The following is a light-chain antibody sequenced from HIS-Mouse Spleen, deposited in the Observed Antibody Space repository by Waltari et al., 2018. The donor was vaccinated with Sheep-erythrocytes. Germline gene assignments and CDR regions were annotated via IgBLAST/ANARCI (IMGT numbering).Light chain of an antibody. V-gene: IGKV1-13*02. CDR1: QGISSA. J-gene: IGKJ2*01. Sequence: AIQLTQSPSSLSASVGDRVTITCRASQGISSALAWYQQKPGKTPKLLIYDASSLESGVPSRFSGSGSGTEFTLTISSLQPEDFATYYCQQFNSHPMYTFGQGTKLEIK. CDR2: DAS. CDR3: QQFNSHPMYT.